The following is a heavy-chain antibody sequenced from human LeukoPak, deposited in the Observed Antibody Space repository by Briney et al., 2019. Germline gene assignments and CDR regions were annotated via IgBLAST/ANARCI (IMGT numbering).Heavy chain of an antibody. D-gene: IGHD3-3*01. CDR1: GYTFTSYG. CDR2: ISAYNGNT. J-gene: IGHJ6*03. V-gene: IGHV1-18*01. CDR3: ARDHYDFLSGYYLAARSLMDV. Sequence: GASVKVSCKASGYTFTSYGISWVRQAPGQGLEWMGWISAYNGNTNYAQKLQGRVTMTTDTSTSTAYMELRSLRSDDTAVYYCARDHYDFLSGYYLAARSLMDVWGEGTTGTVSS.